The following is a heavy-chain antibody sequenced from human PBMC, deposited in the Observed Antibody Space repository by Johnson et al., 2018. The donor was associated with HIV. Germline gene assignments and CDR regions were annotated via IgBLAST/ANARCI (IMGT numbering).Heavy chain of an antibody. CDR3: ARAINDAFDI. CDR1: GFTFSSYT. Sequence: QVQLVESGGGVVQPGRSLRLSCVVSGFTFSSYTMHWVRQAPGKGLEWVAFIRYDGSNKYYADSVKGRFTISRDNSKNTLYLQMNSLRAEDTAVYYCARAINDAFDIWGQGTMVTVSP. CDR2: IRYDGSNK. V-gene: IGHV3-30*02. J-gene: IGHJ3*02.